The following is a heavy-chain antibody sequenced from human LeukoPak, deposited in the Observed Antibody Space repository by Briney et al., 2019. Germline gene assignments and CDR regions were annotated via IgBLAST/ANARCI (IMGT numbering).Heavy chain of an antibody. D-gene: IGHD3-9*01. J-gene: IGHJ5*02. CDR2: MNPNSGNT. Sequence: GASVKVSCKASVYTFATYDIDWVRQATGQGPEWIGWMNPNSGNTGYAQKFQGRINLTRNTSISTAYMELISLRSEDTAVYYCVRAAQEGRYSLTGIQTGNWFNPRGQGTMVTVSS. CDR1: VYTFATYD. V-gene: IGHV1-8*01. CDR3: VRAAQEGRYSLTGIQTGNWFNP.